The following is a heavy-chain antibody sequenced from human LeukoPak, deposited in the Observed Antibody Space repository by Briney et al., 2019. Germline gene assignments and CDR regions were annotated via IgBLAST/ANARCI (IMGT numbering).Heavy chain of an antibody. CDR3: ASRPDQHLLYYFDY. J-gene: IGHJ4*02. Sequence: GASVKVSXKASGYTFTGYYMHWVRQAPGQGLEWMGWINPNSGGTKYAQKFQGRVTMTSDASISIAYMELSSLRSDDTAVYYCASRPDQHLLYYFDYWGQGALVTVSS. D-gene: IGHD2-15*01. V-gene: IGHV1-2*02. CDR2: INPNSGGT. CDR1: GYTFTGYY.